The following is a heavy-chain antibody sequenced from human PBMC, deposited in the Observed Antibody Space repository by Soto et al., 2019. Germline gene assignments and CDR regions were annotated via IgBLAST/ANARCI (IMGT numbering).Heavy chain of an antibody. J-gene: IGHJ4*02. CDR3: AREVVMITFGGVIATYYFDY. D-gene: IGHD3-16*02. CDR2: IYYSGST. CDR1: GGSISSYY. Sequence: KTSETLSLTCTVSGGSISSYYWSWIRQPPGKGLEWIGYIYYSGSTNYNPSLKSRVTISVDTSKNQFSLKLSSVTAADTAVYYCAREVVMITFGGVIATYYFDYWGQGTPVTVSS. V-gene: IGHV4-59*01.